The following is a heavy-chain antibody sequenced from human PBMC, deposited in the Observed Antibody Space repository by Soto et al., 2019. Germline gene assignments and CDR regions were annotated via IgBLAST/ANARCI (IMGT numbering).Heavy chain of an antibody. V-gene: IGHV3-33*01. D-gene: IGHD3-3*01. Sequence: QVQLVESGGGVVQPGRSLRLSCAASGFTFSSYGMHWVRQAPGKGLEWVAVIWYDGSNKYYADSVKGRFTISRDNSKNTLQLQMNTLRAEDTAAYYCASDRPERRITIFGVALGPFDYWGQGTLVTVSS. J-gene: IGHJ4*02. CDR1: GFTFSSYG. CDR2: IWYDGSNK. CDR3: ASDRPERRITIFGVALGPFDY.